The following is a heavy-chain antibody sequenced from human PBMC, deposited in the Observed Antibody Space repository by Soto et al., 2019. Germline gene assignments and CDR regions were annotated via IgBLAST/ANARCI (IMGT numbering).Heavy chain of an antibody. CDR2: ISRSGNTM. Sequence: QVQLVESGGALVKPGGSLRLSCAACGFASWDYDMSWFRQAPGKGLEWVSYISRSGNTMYYGDYVKGRFTISRDNAENSVFLQMISLRAEDTAVYYCVREGRSSTSCNTGCAFDIWGQGTMVTVSS. V-gene: IGHV3-11*01. J-gene: IGHJ3*02. CDR3: VREGRSSTSCNTGCAFDI. CDR1: GFASWDYD. D-gene: IGHD2-2*02.